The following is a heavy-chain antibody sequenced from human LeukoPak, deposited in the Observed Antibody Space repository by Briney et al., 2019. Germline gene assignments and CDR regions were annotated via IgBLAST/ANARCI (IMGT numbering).Heavy chain of an antibody. CDR1: GGTFSSYA. CDR2: IIPIFGTA. V-gene: IGHV1-69*05. Sequence: ASVKVSCKASGGTFSSYAISWVRQAPGQGLEWMGGIIPIFGTANYAQKFQGRVTITTDESTSTAYMELSSLRSEDTAVYYCARSREGSYYYDSSGYYGFDYWGQGTLVTVSS. D-gene: IGHD3-22*01. J-gene: IGHJ4*02. CDR3: ARSREGSYYYDSSGYYGFDY.